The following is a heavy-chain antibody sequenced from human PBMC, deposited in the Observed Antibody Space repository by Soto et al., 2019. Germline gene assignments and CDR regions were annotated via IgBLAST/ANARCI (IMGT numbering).Heavy chain of an antibody. V-gene: IGHV1-18*01. CDR1: GYTFTSYG. Sequence: EASVKVSCKASGYTFTSYGISWVRQASGQGLEWMGWISAYNGNTNYAQELQGRVTMTTDTSTSTAYMELRSLRSDDTALYYCARDLGATVTKFDYWGQGTLVTVSS. D-gene: IGHD4-17*01. CDR3: ARDLGATVTKFDY. J-gene: IGHJ4*02. CDR2: ISAYNGNT.